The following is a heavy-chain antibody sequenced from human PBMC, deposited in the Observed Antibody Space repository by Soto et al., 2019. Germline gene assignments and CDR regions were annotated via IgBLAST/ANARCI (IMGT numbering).Heavy chain of an antibody. CDR3: ARALQSRWIIAAAGTYDY. D-gene: IGHD6-13*01. V-gene: IGHV1-8*01. Sequence: ASVKVSCKASGYTFTSYDINWVRQATGQGLEWMGWMNPNSGNTGYAQKFQGRVTMTRNTSISTAYMELSSLRSEDTAVYYCARALQSRWIIAAAGTYDYWGQGTLVTVSS. CDR2: MNPNSGNT. CDR1: GYTFTSYD. J-gene: IGHJ4*02.